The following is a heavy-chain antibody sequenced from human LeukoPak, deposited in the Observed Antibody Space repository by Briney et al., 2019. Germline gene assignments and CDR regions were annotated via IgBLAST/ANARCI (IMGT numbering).Heavy chain of an antibody. Sequence: SETLSLTCTVSGGSISSHYWSWIRQPPGKGLEWIGYIYYSGSTNYNPSLKSRVTISVDTSKNQFSLKLSSVTAADTAVYYCASGMGSYPDYWGQGTLVTVSS. V-gene: IGHV4-59*11. CDR2: IYYSGST. CDR1: GGSISSHY. CDR3: ASGMGSYPDY. J-gene: IGHJ4*02. D-gene: IGHD3-10*01.